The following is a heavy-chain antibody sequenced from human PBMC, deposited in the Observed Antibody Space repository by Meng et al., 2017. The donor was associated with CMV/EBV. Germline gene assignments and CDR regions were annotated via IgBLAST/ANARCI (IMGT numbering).Heavy chain of an antibody. Sequence: GESLKISCAASGFTFSSYSMNWVRQAPGKGLEWVSSISSSSSYIYYADSVKGRFTITRDNDKNTLYLQMNSLRAEDTAVYYCARDPRFPGVWGQGTTVTVSS. V-gene: IGHV3-21*01. CDR3: ARDPRFPGV. CDR1: GFTFSSYS. CDR2: ISSSSSYI. J-gene: IGHJ6*02. D-gene: IGHD3-3*01.